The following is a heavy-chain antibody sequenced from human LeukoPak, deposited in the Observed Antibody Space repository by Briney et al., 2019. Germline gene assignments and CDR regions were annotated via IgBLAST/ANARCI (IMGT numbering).Heavy chain of an antibody. Sequence: GGSLRLSCAASGFTFSSYAMSWVRQAPGKGLEWVSAISGSGGSTYYADSVKGRFSISRDNSKNTLYLQMNSLSAEDTAVYYCAIPRGDFWSGYYHGYFDYWGQGTLVTVSS. D-gene: IGHD3-3*01. V-gene: IGHV3-23*01. CDR3: AIPRGDFWSGYYHGYFDY. J-gene: IGHJ4*02. CDR2: ISGSGGST. CDR1: GFTFSSYA.